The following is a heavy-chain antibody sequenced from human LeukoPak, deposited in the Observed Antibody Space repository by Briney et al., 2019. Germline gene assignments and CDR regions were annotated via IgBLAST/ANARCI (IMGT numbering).Heavy chain of an antibody. J-gene: IGHJ4*02. CDR1: GFTFSSYA. V-gene: IGHV3-30-3*01. CDR2: ISYDGSNK. CDR3: ARPNRIAVAGAFDY. Sequence: PGGSLRLSCAASGFTFSSYAMHWVRQAPGKGLEWVAVISYDGSNKYYADSVKGRFTISRDNSKNTLYLQMNSLRAEDTAVDYCARPNRIAVAGAFDYWGQGTLVTVSS. D-gene: IGHD6-19*01.